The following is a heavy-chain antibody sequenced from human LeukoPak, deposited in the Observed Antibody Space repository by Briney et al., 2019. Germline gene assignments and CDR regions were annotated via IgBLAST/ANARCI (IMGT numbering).Heavy chain of an antibody. CDR1: GGTFSSYA. CDR2: IIPIFGTA. V-gene: IGHV1-69*06. CDR3: ARGGYDTFYY. J-gene: IGHJ4*02. Sequence: ASVKVSCKASGGTFSSYAISWVGQAPGQGLEWMGGIIPIFGTANYAQKFQGRVTITAGKSTSTAYMELSSLRSEDTAVYYCARGGYDTFYYWGQGTLVTVSS. D-gene: IGHD5-12*01.